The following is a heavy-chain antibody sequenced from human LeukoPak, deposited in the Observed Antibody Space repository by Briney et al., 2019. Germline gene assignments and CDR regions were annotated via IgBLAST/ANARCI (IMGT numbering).Heavy chain of an antibody. J-gene: IGHJ4*02. CDR1: GYTFTSYG. Sequence: ASVKVSCKTSGYTFTSYGITWVRQAPGQGLEWMGWGSVYADNTNYVQKIQGRVTMTTDTSTSTAYMELRSLRSDDTAVYYCARDCIGCHGFDYWGQGTLVTVSS. CDR3: ARDCIGCHGFDY. CDR2: GSVYADNT. D-gene: IGHD2-15*01. V-gene: IGHV1-18*01.